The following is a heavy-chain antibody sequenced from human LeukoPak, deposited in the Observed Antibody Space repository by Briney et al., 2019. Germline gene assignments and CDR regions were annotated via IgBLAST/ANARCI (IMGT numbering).Heavy chain of an antibody. J-gene: IGHJ1*01. V-gene: IGHV3-33*01. D-gene: IGHD6-19*01. CDR2: IWYDGSNK. CDR1: GFTFSSYG. Sequence: GRSLRLSCAASGFTFSSYGMHWVRQAPGKGLEWVAVIWYDGSNKYYADSVKGRFTISRDNSKNTLYLQMNSLRAEDTAVYHCACGWYRPAEYFQHWGQGTLVTVSS. CDR3: ACGWYRPAEYFQH.